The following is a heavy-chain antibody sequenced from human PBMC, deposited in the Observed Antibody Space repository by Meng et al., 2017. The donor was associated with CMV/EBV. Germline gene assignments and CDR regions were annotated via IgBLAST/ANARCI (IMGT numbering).Heavy chain of an antibody. CDR1: GFTFSWIG. CDR3: ARGDYFDY. CDR2: ISYDGSNK. J-gene: IGHJ4*02. Sequence: LLVWGCGVVHPGSVVRLSCDGYGFTFSWIGMPWVRQDSCMGLGWVSVISYDGSNKYYAHSVKARFPISRDNSKNSLYLQMNSLRAEETAVYYCARGDYFDYWGQGTLVTVSS. V-gene: IGHV3-30*04.